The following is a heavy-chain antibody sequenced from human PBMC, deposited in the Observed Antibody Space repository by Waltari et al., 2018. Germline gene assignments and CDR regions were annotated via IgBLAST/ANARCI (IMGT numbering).Heavy chain of an antibody. V-gene: IGHV1-2*02. CDR3: ARDRGGDWNYYRFDY. D-gene: IGHD1-7*01. CDR1: GYTFTGYY. CDR2: TNPNRGGT. Sequence: QVQLVQSGAEVKKPGASVKVSCKASGYTFTGYYMHWVRQAPGQGLEWRGWTNPNRGGTNDAQKFQGRVTMTRDTSISTAYMELSRLRSDDTAVYYCARDRGGDWNYYRFDYWGQGTLVTVSS. J-gene: IGHJ4*02.